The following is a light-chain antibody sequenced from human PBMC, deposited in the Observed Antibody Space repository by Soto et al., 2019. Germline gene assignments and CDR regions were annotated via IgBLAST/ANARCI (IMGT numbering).Light chain of an antibody. V-gene: IGKV1-39*01. CDR1: QRISTY. CDR2: AAT. CDR3: QQTYSTPYT. Sequence: DIQMTQSPSSLSTSVRDRVTITCRASQRISTYLNWFQQKPGKAPKLLIYAATSLQSGVPSRFSGSGSGTDFTLTISSLQPEDFATYYCQQTYSTPYTFGQGTRLEIK. J-gene: IGKJ2*01.